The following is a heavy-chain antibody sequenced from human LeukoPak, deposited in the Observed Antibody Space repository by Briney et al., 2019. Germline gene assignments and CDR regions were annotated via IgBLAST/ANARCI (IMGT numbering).Heavy chain of an antibody. J-gene: IGHJ4*02. D-gene: IGHD1-26*01. CDR2: VSGSGGST. V-gene: IGHV3-23*01. CDR3: AKDSHSGTYFDS. CDR1: GFTFSSYD. Sequence: GGSLRLSCAASGFTFSSYDMSWVRQAPGKGLEWVSAVSGSGGSTYYADSVKGRFTISRDNSKSTLLLQMNSLRAEDTAVYYCAKDSHSGTYFDSWGRGTLVTVSS.